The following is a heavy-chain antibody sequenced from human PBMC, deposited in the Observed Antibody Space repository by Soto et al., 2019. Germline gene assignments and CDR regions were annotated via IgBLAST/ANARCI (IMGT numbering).Heavy chain of an antibody. J-gene: IGHJ4*02. V-gene: IGHV3-21*01. CDR1: GFTFSSYS. CDR2: ISSSSSYI. D-gene: IGHD3-22*01. CDR3: ARDRGGYYHFDY. Sequence: PGGSLRLSCAASGFTFSSYSMNWVRQAPGKGLEWVSSISSSSSYIYYADSVKGRFTISRDNAKNSLYLQMNSLRAEDTAVYYCARDRGGYYHFDYWGQGTLSPSPQ.